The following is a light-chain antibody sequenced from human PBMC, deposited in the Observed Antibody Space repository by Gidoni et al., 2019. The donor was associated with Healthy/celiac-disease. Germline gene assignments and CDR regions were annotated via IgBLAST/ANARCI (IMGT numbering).Light chain of an antibody. CDR1: QSVSSN. V-gene: IGKV3-15*01. CDR3: QQYNNWPPSWT. Sequence: EIVTTQSPSTLSVSPGERATRSCRATQSVSSNIAWYQQNPGQAPRLLIYGASTRATGIPARFSGSGSGTEFTLTISSLQSEDFAVYYCQQYNNWPPSWTFGQGTKVEIK. J-gene: IGKJ1*01. CDR2: GAS.